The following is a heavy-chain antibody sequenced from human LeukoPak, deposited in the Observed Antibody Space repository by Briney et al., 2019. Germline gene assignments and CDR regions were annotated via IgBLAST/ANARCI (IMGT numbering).Heavy chain of an antibody. Sequence: PSETLSLTCTVSGVSISSGGYYWSWIRQHPGKGLEWIGYIYYSGSTYYNPSLKSRVTISVDTSKNQFSLKLSSVTAADTAVYYCARATSVVVPAATGGFDYWGQGTLVTVSS. J-gene: IGHJ4*02. D-gene: IGHD2-2*01. CDR3: ARATSVVVPAATGGFDY. CDR1: GVSISSGGYY. CDR2: IYYSGST. V-gene: IGHV4-31*03.